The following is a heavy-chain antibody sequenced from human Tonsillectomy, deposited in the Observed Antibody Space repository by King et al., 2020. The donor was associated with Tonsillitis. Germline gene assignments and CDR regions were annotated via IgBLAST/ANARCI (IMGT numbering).Heavy chain of an antibody. D-gene: IGHD2-15*01. V-gene: IGHV3-23*04. CDR1: GFTFASNA. CDR3: AREGYCSGGSCYTGDFEN. Sequence: VQLVESGGGLVQPGGSLRLSCAASGFTFASNAMSWVRQAPGKGLEWVSAISGSGGSTYYADSVKGRFTVSRDNSKKTLYLQMNSLRAEDTAVYYCAREGYCSGGSCYTGDFENWGQGTLVTVSS. J-gene: IGHJ4*02. CDR2: ISGSGGST.